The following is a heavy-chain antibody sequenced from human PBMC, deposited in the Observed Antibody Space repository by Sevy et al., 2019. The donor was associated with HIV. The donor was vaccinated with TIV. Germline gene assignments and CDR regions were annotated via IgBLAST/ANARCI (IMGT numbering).Heavy chain of an antibody. J-gene: IGHJ6*02. CDR3: AGAGGYCSSTSCLLYYYGMDV. Sequence: ASVKVSCKASGYTFTSYDINWVRQATGQGLEWMGWMNPNSGNTGYAQKFQGRVTMTRNTSISTAYMELSSLRSEDTAVYYCAGAGGYCSSTSCLLYYYGMDVWGQGTTVTVSS. CDR1: GYTFTSYD. D-gene: IGHD2-2*01. CDR2: MNPNSGNT. V-gene: IGHV1-8*01.